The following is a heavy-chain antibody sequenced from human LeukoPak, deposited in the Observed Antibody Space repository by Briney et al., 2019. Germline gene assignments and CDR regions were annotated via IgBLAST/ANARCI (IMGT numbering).Heavy chain of an antibody. CDR3: ARDTKSGYGDYGAFDI. D-gene: IGHD4-17*01. J-gene: IGHJ3*02. CDR2: IGSRTSYI. V-gene: IGHV3-21*01. Sequence: GGSLRLSCAVSGFTVSSNFLNWVRQAPGKGLEWVSSIGSRTSYIYLADSMKGRFTISRDDAKNSLYLQMNSLRAEDTAVYYCARDTKSGYGDYGAFDIWGQGTRVTVSS. CDR1: GFTVSSNF.